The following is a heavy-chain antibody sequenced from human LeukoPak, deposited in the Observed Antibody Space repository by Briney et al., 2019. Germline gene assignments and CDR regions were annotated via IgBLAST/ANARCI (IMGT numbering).Heavy chain of an antibody. CDR2: ITYDGNTK. CDR1: GFAFSNCG. V-gene: IGHV3-30*18. D-gene: IGHD6-19*01. Sequence: GGSLRLSCAASGFAFSNCGMHWVRRAPGKGLEGVAVITYDGNTKYYLDSVKGRFTISRDNSKNTLYLQMSSLRGEDTAVYYCTKDYSSGWYGGIDYWGQGALVTVSS. CDR3: TKDYSSGWYGGIDY. J-gene: IGHJ4*02.